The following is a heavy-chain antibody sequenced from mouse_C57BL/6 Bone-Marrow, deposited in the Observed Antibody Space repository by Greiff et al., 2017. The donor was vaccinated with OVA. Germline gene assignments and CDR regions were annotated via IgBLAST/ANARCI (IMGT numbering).Heavy chain of an antibody. CDR1: GYTFTSYG. J-gene: IGHJ2*01. CDR2: IYPRSGNT. CDR3: ARGETVVSSYYFDY. Sequence: QVQLKQSGAELARPGASVKLSCKASGYTFTSYGISWVKQRTGQGLEWIGEIYPRSGNTYYNEKFKGKATLTADKSSSTAYMELRSLTSDDSAVYFCARGETVVSSYYFDYWGQGTTLTVSS. V-gene: IGHV1-81*01. D-gene: IGHD1-1*01.